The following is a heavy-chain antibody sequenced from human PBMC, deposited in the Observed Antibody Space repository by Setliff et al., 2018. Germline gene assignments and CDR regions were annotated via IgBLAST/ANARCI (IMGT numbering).Heavy chain of an antibody. D-gene: IGHD6-6*01. CDR2: LYDSGKT. CDR1: GDSISSISYY. J-gene: IGHJ4*02. CDR3: ARGRNVAARLLDS. Sequence: SETLSLTCTVPGDSISSISYYWGWIRQPPGKGLEWIGTLYDSGKTYYNPSLKSRVTISVDTSKNQFSLKVTSVTAADTSVYFCARGRNVAARLLDSWGQGTLVTVSS. V-gene: IGHV4-39*01.